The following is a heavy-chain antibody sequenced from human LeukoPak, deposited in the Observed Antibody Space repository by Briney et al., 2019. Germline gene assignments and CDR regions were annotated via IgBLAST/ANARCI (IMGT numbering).Heavy chain of an antibody. CDR3: ARGGYCSGGSCYPDY. V-gene: IGHV4-34*01. Sequence: SETLSLTCAVYGRSFSGFYWSWIRQPPGKGLEWIGEIILSGRTHYNPSLKSRVTISVDTSNNHFSLKLSSVTAADTAVYYCARGGYCSGGSCYPDYWGQGTLVTVSS. CDR2: IILSGRT. D-gene: IGHD2-15*01. CDR1: GRSFSGFY. J-gene: IGHJ4*02.